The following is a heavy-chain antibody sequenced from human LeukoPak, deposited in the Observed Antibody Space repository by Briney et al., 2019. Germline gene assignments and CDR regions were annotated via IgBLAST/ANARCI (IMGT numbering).Heavy chain of an antibody. CDR1: GYTFTGYY. J-gene: IGHJ5*02. V-gene: IGHV1-2*02. D-gene: IGHD1-1*01. CDR3: ARDRAEGTLNWFDP. CDR2: INPNSGGT. Sequence: ASVKVSCKAPGYTFTGYYMHWVRQAPGQGLEWMGWINPNSGGTNYAQKFQGRVTMTRDTSIGTAYMELSRLRSDDTAVYYCARDRAEGTLNWFDPWGQGTLVTVSS.